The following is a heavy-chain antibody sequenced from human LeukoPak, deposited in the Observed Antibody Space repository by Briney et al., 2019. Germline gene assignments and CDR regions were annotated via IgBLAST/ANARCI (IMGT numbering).Heavy chain of an antibody. V-gene: IGHV3-7*04. CDR2: IKQDGREK. D-gene: IGHD6-25*01. CDR3: ARDRTAAVGHWRWFDP. CDR1: GFTFSDYW. Sequence: GGSLRLSCAASGFTFSDYWMTWVRQAPGQGLEWVANIKQDGREKYYVDSVKGRFTISRDNAKNSLYLQMNSLRVEDTAVYYCARDRTAAVGHWRWFDPWGQGTLVTVSS. J-gene: IGHJ5*02.